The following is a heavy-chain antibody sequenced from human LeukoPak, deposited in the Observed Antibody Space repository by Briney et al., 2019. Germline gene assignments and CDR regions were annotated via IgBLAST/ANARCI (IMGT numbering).Heavy chain of an antibody. CDR1: GFTFSSYG. D-gene: IGHD3-22*01. V-gene: IGHV3-30*02. CDR2: IRYDGDNK. CDR3: AKDYDSSGYYLDY. J-gene: IGHJ4*02. Sequence: GGSLRLPCAASGFTFSSYGMHWVRQAPGKGLEWVAFIRYDGDNKYYADSVKGRFTISRDNSKNTLYLQMNSLRPEDTAVYYCAKDYDSSGYYLDYWGQGTLVTVSS.